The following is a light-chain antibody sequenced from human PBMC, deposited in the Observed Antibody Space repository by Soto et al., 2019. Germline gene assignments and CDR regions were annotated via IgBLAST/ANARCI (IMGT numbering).Light chain of an antibody. J-gene: IGKJ1*01. CDR2: AAS. CDR3: HQTYIAPWA. CDR1: QSIINF. V-gene: IGKV1-39*01. Sequence: DILVTQSHPSLSASVGDRVTITCRTSQSIINFINWYLQKPGKAPDLLIYAASTFQSGVPSRFSGSGPGTDFTLTISSLQPEDSATYYCHQTYIAPWAFGQGTKVDIK.